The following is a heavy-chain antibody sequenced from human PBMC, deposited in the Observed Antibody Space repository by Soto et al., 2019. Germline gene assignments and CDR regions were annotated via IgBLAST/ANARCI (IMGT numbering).Heavy chain of an antibody. CDR1: GYTFTSYG. CDR2: ISAYNGNT. V-gene: IGHV1-18*04. Sequence: ASVKVSCKASGYTFTSYGISWVRQAPGQGLEWMGWISAYNGNTNYAQKLQGRVTMTTDTSTSTAYMGLRSLRSDDTAVYYCARGSITMVRGVIYYYYYGMDVWGQGTTVTVSS. CDR3: ARGSITMVRGVIYYYYYGMDV. J-gene: IGHJ6*02. D-gene: IGHD3-10*01.